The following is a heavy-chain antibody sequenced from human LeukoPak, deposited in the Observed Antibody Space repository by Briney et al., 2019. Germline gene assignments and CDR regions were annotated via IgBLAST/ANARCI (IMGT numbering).Heavy chain of an antibody. CDR3: ARGDPPQVEWELPVYYFDH. D-gene: IGHD3-10*01. J-gene: IGHJ4*02. V-gene: IGHV3-21*01. CDR2: ISSSSSYI. CDR1: GFIFSSYR. Sequence: GGSLSLSCAASGFIFSSYRVNWLRQAPGKGLEWVSSISSSSSYIYYADSVKGRFTISRDNAKNSLYLQMNSLRAEDTGVYNCARGDPPQVEWELPVYYFDHWGEGTPVTVSS.